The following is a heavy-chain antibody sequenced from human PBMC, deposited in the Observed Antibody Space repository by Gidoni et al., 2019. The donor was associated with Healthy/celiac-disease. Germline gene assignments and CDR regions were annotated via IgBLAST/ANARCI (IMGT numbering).Heavy chain of an antibody. J-gene: IGHJ5*02. CDR3: ARGDGRATKARRKNDFTVRGWFDP. CDR1: GVSFSGYY. D-gene: IGHD4-17*01. V-gene: IGHV4-34*01. Sequence: QVQLQQRGAVLLKPSETLSLTCPVYGVSFSGYYWSWIRQPPGKGLEGIGEINHSGSTNYNPSIKSRVTRAVDTSKNQFSLKLSSVTAADTAVYYCARGDGRATKARRKNDFTVRGWFDPWGQGTLVTVSS. CDR2: INHSGST.